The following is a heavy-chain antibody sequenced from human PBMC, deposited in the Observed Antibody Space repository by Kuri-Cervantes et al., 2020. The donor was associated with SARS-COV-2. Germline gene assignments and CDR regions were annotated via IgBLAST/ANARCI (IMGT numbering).Heavy chain of an antibody. D-gene: IGHD6-6*01. V-gene: IGHV1-8*03. Sequence: ASVKVSCKASGYTFTGYYMHWVRQATGQGLEWMGWMNPNSGNTGYAQKFQGRVTITRNTSISTAYMELSSLRSEDTAVYYCARGRYSSSYWFDPWGQGTLVTVSS. CDR3: ARGRYSSSYWFDP. J-gene: IGHJ5*02. CDR1: GYTFTGYY. CDR2: MNPNSGNT.